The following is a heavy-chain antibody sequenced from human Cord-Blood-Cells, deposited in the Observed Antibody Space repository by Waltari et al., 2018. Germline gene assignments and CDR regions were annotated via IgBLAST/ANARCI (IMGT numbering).Heavy chain of an antibody. CDR2: INAGNGNT. CDR1: GYTFTSYA. CDR3: ARPWGFGYYFDY. D-gene: IGHD7-27*01. Sequence: QVQLVQSGAEVKKPGASVKVSCKASGYTFTSYAMHWGRQAPGQRLEWMGWINAGNGNTKYSQKFQGRVTITRDTSASTAYMELSSLRSEDTAVYYCARPWGFGYYFDYWGQGTLVTVSS. J-gene: IGHJ4*02. V-gene: IGHV1-3*01.